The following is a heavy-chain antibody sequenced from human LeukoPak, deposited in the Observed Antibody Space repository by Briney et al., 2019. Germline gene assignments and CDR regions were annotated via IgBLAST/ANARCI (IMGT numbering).Heavy chain of an antibody. CDR3: ARDRKLSSGWSEFDY. V-gene: IGHV1-46*01. Sequence: ASVKVSCKASGYTFTSYYMHWVRQAPGQGLEWMGIINPSGGSTSCAQKFQGRVTMTRDTSTSTVYMELSSLRSEDTAVYYCARDRKLSSGWSEFDYWGQGTLVTVSS. D-gene: IGHD6-19*01. J-gene: IGHJ4*02. CDR1: GYTFTSYY. CDR2: INPSGGST.